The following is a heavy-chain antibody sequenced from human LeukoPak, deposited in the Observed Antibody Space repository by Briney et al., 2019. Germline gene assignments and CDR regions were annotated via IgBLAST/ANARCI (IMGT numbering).Heavy chain of an antibody. CDR2: INPSGGST. CDR1: GYTFTGYY. D-gene: IGHD3-9*01. Sequence: ASVKVSCKASGYTFTGYYMHWVRQAPGQGLEWMGIINPSGGSTSYAQKFQGRVTMTRDTSTSTVYMELSSLRSEDTAVYYCAVDVLRYFDWLGYFQHWGQGTLVTVSS. V-gene: IGHV1-46*01. CDR3: AVDVLRYFDWLGYFQH. J-gene: IGHJ1*01.